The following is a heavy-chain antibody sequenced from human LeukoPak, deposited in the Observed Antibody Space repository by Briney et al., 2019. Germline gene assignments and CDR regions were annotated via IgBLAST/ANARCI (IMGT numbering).Heavy chain of an antibody. V-gene: IGHV1-3*01. D-gene: IGHD2-21*02. J-gene: IGHJ4*02. CDR3: ARGRWPTTTASYYFDS. Sequence: KFQGRVTITRDRSASTAYMELNSLRSEDTAVYYCARGRWPTTTASYYFDSWGQGSLVTVS.